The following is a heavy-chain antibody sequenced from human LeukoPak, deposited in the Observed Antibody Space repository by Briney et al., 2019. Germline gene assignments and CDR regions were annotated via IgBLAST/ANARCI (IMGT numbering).Heavy chain of an antibody. Sequence: GGSLRLSCAASGFTFDDYAMHWVRQPPGKGLEWISGISWNSGAIGYADSVKGRFTISRDNAKNSLYLQMNSLRAEDMALYYCARGPYCTSTSCSIAYFDLWGSGTLVTVSS. J-gene: IGHJ2*01. CDR2: ISWNSGAI. V-gene: IGHV3-9*03. D-gene: IGHD2-2*01. CDR1: GFTFDDYA. CDR3: ARGPYCTSTSCSIAYFDL.